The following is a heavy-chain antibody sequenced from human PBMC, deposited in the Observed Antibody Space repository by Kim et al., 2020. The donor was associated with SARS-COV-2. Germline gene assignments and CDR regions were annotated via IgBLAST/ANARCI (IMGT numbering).Heavy chain of an antibody. CDR3: AREGSGSYPDY. Sequence: KYYEDSVKGPFTISRYNSKNTRYLQMNSLRAEDTAVYYCAREGSGSYPDYWGQGTLVTVSS. CDR2: K. D-gene: IGHD3-10*01. J-gene: IGHJ4*02. V-gene: IGHV3-33*01.